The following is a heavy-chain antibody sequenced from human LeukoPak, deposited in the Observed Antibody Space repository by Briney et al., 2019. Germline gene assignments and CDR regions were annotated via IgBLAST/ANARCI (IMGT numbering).Heavy chain of an antibody. V-gene: IGHV4-59*01. Sequence: SETLSLTCTVSGGSISSYYWSWIRQPPGKGLEWIGYIYYSGSTNYNPSLKGRVTISVDTSKNQFSLKLSSVTAADTAVYYCARSPPYSSGWRGGNWYFDLWGRGTLVTVSS. D-gene: IGHD6-19*01. CDR1: GGSISSYY. CDR2: IYYSGST. J-gene: IGHJ2*01. CDR3: ARSPPYSSGWRGGNWYFDL.